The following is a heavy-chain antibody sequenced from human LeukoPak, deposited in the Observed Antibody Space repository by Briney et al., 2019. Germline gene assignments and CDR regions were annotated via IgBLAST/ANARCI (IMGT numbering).Heavy chain of an antibody. CDR3: ARERNLRGYSYGSDFDY. CDR2: IYTSGST. V-gene: IGHV4-4*07. CDR1: GGSISSYY. J-gene: IGHJ4*02. D-gene: IGHD5-18*01. Sequence: SETLSLTCTVSGGSISSYYWSWIRQPAGKGLEWIGRIYTSGSTNYNPSLKSRVTMSVDTSKNQFSLKLSSVAAADTAVYYCARERNLRGYSYGSDFDYWGQGTLVTVSS.